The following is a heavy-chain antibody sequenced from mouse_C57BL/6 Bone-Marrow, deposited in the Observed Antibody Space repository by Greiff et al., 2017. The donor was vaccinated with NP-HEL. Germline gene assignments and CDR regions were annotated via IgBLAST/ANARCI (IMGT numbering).Heavy chain of an antibody. J-gene: IGHJ3*01. CDR1: GYTFTSYT. Sequence: VKLMESGAELARPGASVKMSCKASGYTFTSYTMHWVKQRPGQGLEWIGYINPSSGYTKYNQKFKDKATLTADKSSSTAYMQLSSLTSEDSAVYYCASEEGGPAWFAYWGQGTLVTVSA. CDR2: INPSSGYT. CDR3: ASEEGGPAWFAY. V-gene: IGHV1-4*01. D-gene: IGHD1-1*02.